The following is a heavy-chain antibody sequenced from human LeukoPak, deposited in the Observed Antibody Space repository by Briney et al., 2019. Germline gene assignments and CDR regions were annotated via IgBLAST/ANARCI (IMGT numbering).Heavy chain of an antibody. Sequence: KPSETLSLTCTVSGGSISSYYWSWIRQPPGKGLERIGYIYYSGSTSYNPSLKSRVTISVDTSKNQFSLKLSSVTAADTAVYYCASYCSGGSCYRDGAFDIWGQGTMVTVSS. CDR3: ASYCSGGSCYRDGAFDI. J-gene: IGHJ3*02. D-gene: IGHD2-15*01. CDR2: IYYSGST. CDR1: GGSISSYY. V-gene: IGHV4-59*01.